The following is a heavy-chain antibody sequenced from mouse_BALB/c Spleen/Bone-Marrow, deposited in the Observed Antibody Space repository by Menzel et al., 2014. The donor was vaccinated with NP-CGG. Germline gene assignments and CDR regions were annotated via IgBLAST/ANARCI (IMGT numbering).Heavy chain of an antibody. J-gene: IGHJ2*01. V-gene: IGHV5-6-4*01. Sequence: EVQVVESGGGLVKPGGSLKLSCAASGFTFSAYSMSWVRQTPEKRLEWVATISSGGHDTYYPDSVKGRFTISRGNAKNTLYLQMNGLKSVDSAVYYCSKDGGYDYSYYFDYWGQGTTLTVSS. D-gene: IGHD2-4*01. CDR3: SKDGGYDYSYYFDY. CDR2: ISSGGHDT. CDR1: GFTFSAYS.